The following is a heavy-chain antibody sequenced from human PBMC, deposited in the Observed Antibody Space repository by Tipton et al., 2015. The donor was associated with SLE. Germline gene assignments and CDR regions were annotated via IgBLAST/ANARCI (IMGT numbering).Heavy chain of an antibody. CDR3: ASLRIAVAGHAFDI. Sequence: TLSLTCTVSGGSISSGSYYWSWIRQPAGKGLEWIGYIYTSGSTNYNPPLKSRVTISVDTSKNQFSLKLSSVTAADTAVYYCASLRIAVAGHAFDIWGQGTMVTVSS. V-gene: IGHV4-61*09. D-gene: IGHD6-19*01. CDR2: IYTSGST. CDR1: GGSISSGSYY. J-gene: IGHJ3*02.